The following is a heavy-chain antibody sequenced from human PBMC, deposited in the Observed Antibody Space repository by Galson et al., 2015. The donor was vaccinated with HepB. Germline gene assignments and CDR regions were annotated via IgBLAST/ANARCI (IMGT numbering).Heavy chain of an antibody. CDR2: IHYNGST. J-gene: IGHJ4*02. CDR1: GVSVSSYY. D-gene: IGHD5-12*01. V-gene: IGHV4-59*08. Sequence: TLSLTCSVSGVSVSSYYWSWIRQPPGKGLEWIGYIHYNGSTNYNPYLKSRVIISGDTSNNQFSLKLSFVTAADTAIYYCAKLLGGYDLCAKGFDYWGQGILVTVSS. CDR3: AKLLGGYDLCAKGFDY.